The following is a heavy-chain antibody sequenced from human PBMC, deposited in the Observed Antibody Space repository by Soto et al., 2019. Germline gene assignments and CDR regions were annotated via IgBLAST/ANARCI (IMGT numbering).Heavy chain of an antibody. CDR3: ARLGGTGYYAGSVY. J-gene: IGHJ4*02. Sequence: GGSLRLSCAASGFTFDDYGMNWVRQAPGKGLEWVSGINRNGGSLGYADSVKGRSTISTDNVKNSLYLQMNSLRAEDTALYYCARLGGTGYYAGSVYWGQGT. CDR1: GFTFDDYG. D-gene: IGHD3-9*01. V-gene: IGHV3-20*04. CDR2: INRNGGSL.